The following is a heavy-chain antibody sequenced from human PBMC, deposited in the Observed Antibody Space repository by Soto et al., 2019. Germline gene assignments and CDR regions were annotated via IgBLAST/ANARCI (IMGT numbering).Heavy chain of an antibody. J-gene: IGHJ5*02. CDR3: ARGWGNWFDP. CDR1: GFTFSSYW. D-gene: IGHD3-16*01. CDR2: INSDESST. Sequence: PVGSLRLSCAASGFTFSSYWMHWIRQAPGKGLVWVSLINSDESSTSYADSVKGRFTISRDNAKNTLYLQMNSLRAEDTAVYYCARGWGNWFDPWGQGTLVTVSS. V-gene: IGHV3-74*01.